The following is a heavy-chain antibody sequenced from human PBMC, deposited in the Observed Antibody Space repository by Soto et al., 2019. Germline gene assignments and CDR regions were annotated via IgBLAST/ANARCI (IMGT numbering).Heavy chain of an antibody. J-gene: IGHJ4*02. CDR1: GQSFSGHS. CDR2: INESGST. Sequence: QVQLQQWGAGLVKPSETLSLSCAVYGQSFSGHSWAWIRQSTGKGLEWIGEINESGSTYYNPSLKSRVTISADTSKNQFSLKLSSVSAADTAVYFCARGSGIVALPGELEDVNYDYWGQGTLVNVSS. D-gene: IGHD1-1*01. V-gene: IGHV4-34*01. CDR3: ARGSGIVALPGELEDVNYDY.